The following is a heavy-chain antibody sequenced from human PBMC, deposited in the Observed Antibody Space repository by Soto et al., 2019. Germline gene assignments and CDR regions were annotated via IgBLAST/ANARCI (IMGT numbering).Heavy chain of an antibody. J-gene: IGHJ4*02. CDR2: IKSKPDGGTT. CDR3: TTDLSGYLGYCSGGSCYVTTD. V-gene: IGHV3-15*01. Sequence: PWGSVRLSCAASGFTCSNAWMSWVRQAPGKGLEWVGRIKSKPDGGTTDYAAPVKGRFTISRDDSKNTLYLQMNSLKTEDTAVYYCTTDLSGYLGYCSGGSCYVTTDWGQGTLVTVSS. CDR1: GFTCSNAW. D-gene: IGHD2-15*01.